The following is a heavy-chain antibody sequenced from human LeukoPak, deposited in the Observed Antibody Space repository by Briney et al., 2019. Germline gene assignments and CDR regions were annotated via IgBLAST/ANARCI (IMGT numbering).Heavy chain of an antibody. V-gene: IGHV4-34*01. Sequence: SETLSLTCAVYGGSFSGYYWGWIRQPPGKGLEWIGAIDHNGKSNFNPSLKSRVSISLDASKNQFSLKLNSVAAADSATYYCARLASAYCDGGSCYLLGDRFDPWGQGTLVTVSS. D-gene: IGHD2-21*01. J-gene: IGHJ5*02. CDR1: GGSFSGYY. CDR3: ARLASAYCDGGSCYLLGDRFDP. CDR2: IDHNGKS.